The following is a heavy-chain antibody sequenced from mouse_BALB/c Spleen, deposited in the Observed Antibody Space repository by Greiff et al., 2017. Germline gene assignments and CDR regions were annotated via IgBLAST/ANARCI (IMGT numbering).Heavy chain of an antibody. V-gene: IGHV1-14*01. Sequence: EVKLVESGPELVKPGASVKMSCKASGYTFTSYVMHWVKQKPGQGLEWIGYINPYNDGTKYNEKFKGKATLTSDKSSSTAYMELSSLTSEDSAVYYCARWYYGSSYLMDYWGQGTYPTVSS. CDR2: INPYNDGT. CDR1: GYTFTSYV. J-gene: IGHJ4*01. CDR3: ARWYYGSSYLMDY. D-gene: IGHD1-1*01.